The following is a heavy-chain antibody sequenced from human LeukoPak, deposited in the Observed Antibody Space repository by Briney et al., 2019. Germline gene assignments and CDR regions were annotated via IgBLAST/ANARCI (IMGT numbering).Heavy chain of an antibody. CDR2: IYYSGST. CDR3: ARGLYPYYWYFDL. J-gene: IGHJ2*01. D-gene: IGHD2-2*02. Sequence: KPSETLSLTCTVSGGSISSYYWSWIRQPPGKCLEWIGCIYYSGSTNYNPSLKSRVTISVDTSKNQFSLKLSSVTAADTAVYYCARGLYPYYWYFDLWGRGTLVTVSS. V-gene: IGHV4-59*01. CDR1: GGSISSYY.